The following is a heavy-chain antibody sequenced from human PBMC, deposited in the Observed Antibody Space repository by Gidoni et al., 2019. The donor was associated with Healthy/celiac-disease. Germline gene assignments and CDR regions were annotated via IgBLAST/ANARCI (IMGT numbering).Heavy chain of an antibody. CDR1: VATFSSYA. CDR2: LIPIFGTA. J-gene: IGHJ3*02. V-gene: IGHV1-69*01. CDR3: ARAWIIDSSGYYIDAFDI. D-gene: IGHD3-22*01. Sequence: QVQLVQSGAEVKKPGSAVTVSCKASVATFSSYASSWVRQAPGQGLEWMGGLIPIFGTANYAQKFQGRVTITADESTSTAYMELSSLRSEDTAVYYCARAWIIDSSGYYIDAFDIWGQGTMVTVSS.